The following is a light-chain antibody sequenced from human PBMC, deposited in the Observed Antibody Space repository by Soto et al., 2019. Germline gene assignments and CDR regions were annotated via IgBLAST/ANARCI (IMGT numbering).Light chain of an antibody. Sequence: QSVLTQPPSVSGAPGQRVTISCTGSSSNIGAGYDVHWYQQLPGTAPKLLIYANSNRPSGVPDRFSGSKSGTSASLAITGLRAEDEADYYCQSYDTSLSAYVVFGGGTKLTVL. CDR2: ANS. V-gene: IGLV1-40*01. CDR1: SSNIGAGYD. CDR3: QSYDTSLSAYVV. J-gene: IGLJ2*01.